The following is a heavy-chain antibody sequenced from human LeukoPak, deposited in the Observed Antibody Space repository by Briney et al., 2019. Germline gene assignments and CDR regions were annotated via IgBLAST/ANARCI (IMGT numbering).Heavy chain of an antibody. CDR1: GGTFSSYA. CDR3: ARELPPDDILDY. D-gene: IGHD3-9*01. CDR2: IIPIFGTA. J-gene: IGHJ4*02. Sequence: SVKVSCKASGGTFSSYAISWVRQAPGQGLEWMGGIIPIFGTANYAQKFQGRVTITADESTSTAYMELSSLRSEDTAVHYCARELPPDDILDYWGQGTLVTVSS. V-gene: IGHV1-69*13.